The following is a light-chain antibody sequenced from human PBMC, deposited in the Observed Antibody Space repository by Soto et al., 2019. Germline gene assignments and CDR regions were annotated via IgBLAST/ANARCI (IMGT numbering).Light chain of an antibody. J-gene: IGLJ2*01. V-gene: IGLV2-8*01. CDR1: SSDVGGYNY. CDR2: EVT. Sequence: QSALTQPPSASGSLGQSVTISCTGTSSDVGGYNYVSSHQQHPGKAPKLMIYEVTKRPSGIPDRFSGSKSGNTASLTVSGLQAEDEADYYCSSLAGGGNPVLFGGGTKLTVL. CDR3: SSLAGGGNPVL.